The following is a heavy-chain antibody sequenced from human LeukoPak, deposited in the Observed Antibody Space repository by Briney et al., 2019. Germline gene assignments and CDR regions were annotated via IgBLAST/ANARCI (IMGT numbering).Heavy chain of an antibody. CDR1: GGSVSSYY. J-gene: IGHJ2*01. Sequence: SEILSLTCTVSGGSVSSYYWSWIRQPPGKGLEWIGYIYNSESTNYNSSLQSRVTMSVDTSKNQLFLKLSSVTAADTAVYYCARFHSGPSGWYVLWYFDLWGRGTLVTVSS. CDR2: IYNSEST. CDR3: ARFHSGPSGWYVLWYFDL. V-gene: IGHV4-4*09. D-gene: IGHD6-19*01.